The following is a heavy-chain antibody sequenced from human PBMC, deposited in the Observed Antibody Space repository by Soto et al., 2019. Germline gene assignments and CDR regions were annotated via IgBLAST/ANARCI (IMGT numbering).Heavy chain of an antibody. J-gene: IGHJ5*02. D-gene: IGHD2-15*01. CDR3: ARGQVVAAQP. CDR1: GGSISSGGYS. CDR2: IYHSGST. V-gene: IGHV4-30-2*01. Sequence: QLQLQESGSGLVKPSQTLSLTCAVSGGSISSGGYSWSWIRQPPGKGLEWIGYIYHSGSTYYNPALXGXAXIXXDRSKNQFSLKLSSVTAADTAVYYCARGQVVAAQPWGQGTLVTVSS.